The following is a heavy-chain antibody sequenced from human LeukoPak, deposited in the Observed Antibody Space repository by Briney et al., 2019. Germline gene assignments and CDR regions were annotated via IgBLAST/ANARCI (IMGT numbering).Heavy chain of an antibody. CDR1: GFTFSSYG. CDR3: AKAARSGSYYKGAFDI. CDR2: ISYDGSNK. Sequence: GGSLRLSCAASGFTFSSYGMHWVRQAPGKGLEWVAVISYDGSNKYYADSVKGRFTISRDNSKNTLYLQMNSLRAEDTAVYYCAKAARSGSYYKGAFDIWGQGTMVTVSS. J-gene: IGHJ3*02. D-gene: IGHD3-10*01. V-gene: IGHV3-30*18.